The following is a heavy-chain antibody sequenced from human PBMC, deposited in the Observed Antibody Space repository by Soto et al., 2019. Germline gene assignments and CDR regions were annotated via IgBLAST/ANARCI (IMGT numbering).Heavy chain of an antibody. CDR1: GGSISNYY. Sequence: PSEKLALSCNFSGGSISNYYWALVRQSPEKGLEWIGYMYYNGNINYNPSLKSRVTISIDTSKNQFSLTLKSVTAAETAVYYCASGGNWFDPWGQGVLVTVSS. CDR3: ASGGNWFDP. D-gene: IGHD3-16*01. CDR2: MYYNGNI. V-gene: IGHV4-59*01. J-gene: IGHJ5*02.